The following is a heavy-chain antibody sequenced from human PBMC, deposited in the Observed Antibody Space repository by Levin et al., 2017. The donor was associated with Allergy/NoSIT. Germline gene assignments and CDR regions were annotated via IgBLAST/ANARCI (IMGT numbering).Heavy chain of an antibody. CDR1: GFTFSSYA. J-gene: IGHJ4*02. CDR2: ISGSGGST. Sequence: GGSLRLSCAASGFTFSSYAMSWVRQAPGKGLEWVSAISGSGGSTYYADSVKGRFTISRDNSKHTLYLQMNSLRAEDTAVYYCAKGFVVVVAATNYFDYWGQGTLVTVSS. V-gene: IGHV3-23*01. D-gene: IGHD2-15*01. CDR3: AKGFVVVVAATNYFDY.